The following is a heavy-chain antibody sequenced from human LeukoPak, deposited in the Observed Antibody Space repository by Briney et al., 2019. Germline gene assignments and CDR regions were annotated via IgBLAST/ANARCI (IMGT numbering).Heavy chain of an antibody. V-gene: IGHV4-34*01. D-gene: IGHD5-18*01. CDR1: GGSFSGYY. CDR2: INHSGST. CDR3: AVPNTATVGRWSDAFDI. J-gene: IGHJ3*02. Sequence: SETLSLTCAVYGGSFSGYYWSWIRQPPGKGLEWIGEINHSGSTNYNPSLESRVTISVDTSKNQFSLKLSSVAAADTAVYYCAVPNTATVGRWSDAFDIWGQGTMVTVSS.